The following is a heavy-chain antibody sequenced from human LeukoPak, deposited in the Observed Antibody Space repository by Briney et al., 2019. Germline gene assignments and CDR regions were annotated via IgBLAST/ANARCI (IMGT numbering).Heavy chain of an antibody. Sequence: ASVKVSCKASGYTFTSYAMHWVRQAPGQRLEWMGWINAGNGNTKYSQKFQGRVTITRDTSASTAYMELSSLRSEDTAVYHCASLGLLWFGELSQWGQGTLVTVSS. CDR1: GYTFTSYA. J-gene: IGHJ4*02. D-gene: IGHD3-10*01. V-gene: IGHV1-3*01. CDR2: INAGNGNT. CDR3: ASLGLLWFGELSQ.